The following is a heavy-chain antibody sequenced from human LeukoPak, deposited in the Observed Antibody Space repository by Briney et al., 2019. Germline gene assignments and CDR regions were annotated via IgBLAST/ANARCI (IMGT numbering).Heavy chain of an antibody. CDR1: GFIFDDYA. D-gene: IGHD5-18*01. Sequence: GGSLRLSCLTSGFIFDDYAMHWVRQGPGKGQEWVSGISWNGARIVYADSVKGRFTISRDNVRGSLSLQMDDLSGEDMALYYCVKAHRSLMDTSAFDIWGQGTMVTVS. J-gene: IGHJ3*02. CDR2: ISWNGARI. CDR3: VKAHRSLMDTSAFDI. V-gene: IGHV3-9*03.